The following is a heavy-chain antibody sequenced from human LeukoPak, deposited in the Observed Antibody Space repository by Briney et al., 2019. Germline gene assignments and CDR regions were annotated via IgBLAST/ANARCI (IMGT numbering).Heavy chain of an antibody. CDR3: ARRLGDGGYVYYFDY. V-gene: IGHV1-46*01. CDR2: INPSGGST. CDR1: GYTFTSYY. J-gene: IGHJ4*02. D-gene: IGHD5-12*01. Sequence: ASVKVSCKASGYTFTSYYMHWVRQAPGQGLEWMGIINPSGGSTSYAQKFQGRVTMTRGTATSTVYMELSSLRSEDTAVYYCARRLGDGGYVYYFDYWGQGTLVTVSS.